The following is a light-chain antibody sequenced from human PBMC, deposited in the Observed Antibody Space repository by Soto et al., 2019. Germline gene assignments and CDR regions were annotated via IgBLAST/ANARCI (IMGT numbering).Light chain of an antibody. J-gene: IGKJ4*01. CDR2: AAS. V-gene: IGKV1-39*01. CDR1: ETISRY. Sequence: DIQITQSPSSLPASIGERVIITCRASETISRYLNWYQSKPGKAPRLLISAASSLQSGVLSRFSGSYSGTEFTLTISSLQPEDFATYFCQQSYSTTLTFGGGTKVDIK. CDR3: QQSYSTTLT.